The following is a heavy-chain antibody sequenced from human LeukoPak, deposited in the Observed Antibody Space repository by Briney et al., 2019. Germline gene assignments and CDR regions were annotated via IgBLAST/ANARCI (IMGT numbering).Heavy chain of an antibody. CDR1: GGTFSSYA. CDR3: ARASYGDYADY. CDR2: ISAYNGNT. J-gene: IGHJ4*02. Sequence: GASVKVSCKASGGTFSSYAISWVRQAPGQGLEWMGWISAYNGNTNYAQKLQGRVTMTTDTSTSTAYMELRSLRSDDTAVYYCARASYGDYADYWGQGTLVTVSS. V-gene: IGHV1-18*01. D-gene: IGHD4-17*01.